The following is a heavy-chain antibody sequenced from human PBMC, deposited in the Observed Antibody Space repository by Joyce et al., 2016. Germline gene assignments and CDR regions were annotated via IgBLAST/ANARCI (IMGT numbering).Heavy chain of an antibody. CDR1: GFTVSSNY. V-gene: IGHV3-53*01. CDR2: IYSGGST. Sequence: EVQLVESGGGLIQPGGSLRLSCAASGFTVSSNYMAWVRQPPGKGVEWVSVIYSGGSTNYADSVKGRFTMSRDNSKNTVYLQMNSLRAEDTAVYYCARGKLDDYWGQGTLVTVSS. CDR3: ARGKLDDY. J-gene: IGHJ4*02. D-gene: IGHD6-13*01.